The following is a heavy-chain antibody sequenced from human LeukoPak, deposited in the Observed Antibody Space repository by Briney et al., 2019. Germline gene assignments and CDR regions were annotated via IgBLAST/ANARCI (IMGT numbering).Heavy chain of an antibody. CDR3: ASGGYWNYFDY. D-gene: IGHD2-8*02. CDR2: IYYSGST. V-gene: IGHV4-59*08. CDR1: GGSISSYY. Sequence: SETLSLTCTVSGGSISSYYWSWIRQPPGKGLEWIGYIYYSGSTNYNPSLKSRVTISVDTSKNQFSLKLSSVTAADTAVYYCASGGYWNYFDYWGQGTLVTVSS. J-gene: IGHJ4*02.